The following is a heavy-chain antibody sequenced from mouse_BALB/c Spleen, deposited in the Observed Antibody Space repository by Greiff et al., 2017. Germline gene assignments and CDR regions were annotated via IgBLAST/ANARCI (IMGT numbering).Heavy chain of an antibody. CDR1: GYTFTSYY. Sequence: QVQLKQPGAELVKPGASVKLSCKASGYTFTSYYMYWVKQRPGQGLEWIGGINPSNGGTNFNEKFKSKATLTVDKSSSTAYMQLSSLTSEDSAVYYCTRDYGSSPFAYWGQGTLVTVSA. D-gene: IGHD1-1*01. V-gene: IGHV1S81*02. CDR3: TRDYGSSPFAY. CDR2: INPSNGGT. J-gene: IGHJ3*01.